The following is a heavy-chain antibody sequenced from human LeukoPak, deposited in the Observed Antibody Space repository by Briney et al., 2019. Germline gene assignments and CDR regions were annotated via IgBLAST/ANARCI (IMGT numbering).Heavy chain of an antibody. V-gene: IGHV4-59*08. D-gene: IGHD1-14*01. J-gene: IGHJ4*02. Sequence: SETLSLTCTVSDGSISSYYWSWIRQPPGKGLEWIGYIYYSGSTNDNPSLKSRVTISVDTSKNQFSLKLSSVTAADTAVYYCARHTELGGDFDYWGQGTLVTVSS. CDR3: ARHTELGGDFDY. CDR1: DGSISSYY. CDR2: IYYSGST.